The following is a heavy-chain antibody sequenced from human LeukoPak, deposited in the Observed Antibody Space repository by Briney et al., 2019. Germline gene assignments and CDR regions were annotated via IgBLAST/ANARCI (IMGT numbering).Heavy chain of an antibody. CDR3: ARDPVGAPYYDY. CDR1: GFTLSSYW. D-gene: IGHD1-26*01. Sequence: GGSLRLSCAASGFTLSSYWMNWVRQAPGKGLEWVANIKQDGSVKNYVDSVKGRFTISRDNAKNSLYLQMNSLRAEDTAVYYCARDPVGAPYYDYWGQGALVTVSS. J-gene: IGHJ4*02. CDR2: IKQDGSVK. V-gene: IGHV3-7*01.